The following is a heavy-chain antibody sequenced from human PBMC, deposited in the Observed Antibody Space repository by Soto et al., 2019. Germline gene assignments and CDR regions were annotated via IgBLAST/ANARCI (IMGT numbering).Heavy chain of an antibody. D-gene: IGHD2-15*01. V-gene: IGHV1-2*02. CDR2: INPNSGGT. CDR1: GYTFTGYY. J-gene: IGHJ6*02. CDR3: ASLYCSGGSCYSYYYGMDV. Sequence: ASVKVSCKASGYTFTGYYMHWVRQAPGQGLEWMGWINPNSGGTNYAQKFQGRVTMTRDTSISTAYMELSRLRSDDTAVYYCASLYCSGGSCYSYYYGMDVWGQGTTVTVSS.